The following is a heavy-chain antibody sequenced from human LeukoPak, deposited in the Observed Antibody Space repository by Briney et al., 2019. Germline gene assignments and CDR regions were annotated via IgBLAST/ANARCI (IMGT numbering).Heavy chain of an antibody. CDR2: INAGNGNT. CDR1: GYTFTSYA. J-gene: IGHJ4*02. D-gene: IGHD1-26*01. Sequence: GASVKVSCKASGYTFTSYAMHWVRQAPGQRLEWMGWINAGNGNTKYSQKFQGRVTMTRDTSTSTVYMELSSLRSEDTAVYYCARARPGVGATEDYFDYWGQGTLVTVSS. CDR3: ARARPGVGATEDYFDY. V-gene: IGHV1-3*01.